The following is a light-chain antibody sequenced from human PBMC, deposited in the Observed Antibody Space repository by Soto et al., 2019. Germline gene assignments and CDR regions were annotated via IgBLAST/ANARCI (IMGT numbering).Light chain of an antibody. Sequence: DIQMTQYPSSLSASIGDRVTISCRASQGISNSLAWYQQKAGEVPKLLIYAASTSHSGVPSRFRGSGSGTDFTLTISSLQPEDVATYCCQNYKSAPRTFGQWTKVEIK. CDR1: QGISNS. CDR2: AAS. CDR3: QNYKSAPRT. J-gene: IGKJ1*01. V-gene: IGKV1-27*01.